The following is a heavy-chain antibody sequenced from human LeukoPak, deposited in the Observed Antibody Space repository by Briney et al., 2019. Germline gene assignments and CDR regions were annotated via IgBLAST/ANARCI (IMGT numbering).Heavy chain of an antibody. D-gene: IGHD6-13*01. Sequence: GGSLRLSCAASGFTFSSHAMSWVRQAPGKGLEWVSAISGSGGSTYYADSVKGRFTISRDNSKNTLYLQMNSLRAEDTAVYYCAKGYQLVLDYYYGMDVWGQGTTVTVSS. CDR1: GFTFSSHA. CDR3: AKGYQLVLDYYYGMDV. V-gene: IGHV3-23*01. J-gene: IGHJ6*02. CDR2: ISGSGGST.